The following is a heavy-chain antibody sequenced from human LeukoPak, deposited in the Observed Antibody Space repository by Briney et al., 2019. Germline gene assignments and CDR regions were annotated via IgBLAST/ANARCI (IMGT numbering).Heavy chain of an antibody. J-gene: IGHJ4*01. D-gene: IGHD6-13*01. CDR2: IYYSGTA. CDR3: ARRGIAAAGYDY. Sequence: PSETLSLTCTVSGGSISSYYWSWIRQPPGKGLEWIGYIYYSGTANYNPSLKSRVTILVDTSKNQFSLNLSSVTAADTAVYYCARRGIAAAGYDYWGHGTLVTVSS. V-gene: IGHV4-59*08. CDR1: GGSISSYY.